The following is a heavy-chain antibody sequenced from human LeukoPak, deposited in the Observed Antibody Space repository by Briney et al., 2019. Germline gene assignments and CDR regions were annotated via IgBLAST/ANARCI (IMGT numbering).Heavy chain of an antibody. CDR3: GRERNAYYMDV. V-gene: IGHV3-33*08. CDR2: IWYDGSNK. J-gene: IGHJ6*03. CDR1: GFTFSSYW. Sequence: PGGSLRLSCAASGFTFSSYWMSWVRQAPGTGLEWVAVIWYDGSNKYYADSVKGRFTISRDNSKNTLYLQMNSLSSEDTAVYYCGRERNAYYMDVWGKGTTVTVSS.